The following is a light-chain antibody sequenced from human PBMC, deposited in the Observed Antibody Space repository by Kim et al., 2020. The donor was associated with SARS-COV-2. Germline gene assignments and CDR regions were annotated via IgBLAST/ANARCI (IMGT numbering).Light chain of an antibody. CDR1: QRVSSSY. V-gene: IGKV3-20*01. J-gene: IGKJ1*01. CDR3: QQYGNTVWT. CDR2: GAS. Sequence: ETVLTQSPGTLSLSPGERATLACRASQRVSSSYLAWYQQKPGQAPTLLIYGASSRATGIPDRFSGSGSGTDFTLTISRLEPEDFAVYYCQQYGNTVWTFGQGTKVDIK.